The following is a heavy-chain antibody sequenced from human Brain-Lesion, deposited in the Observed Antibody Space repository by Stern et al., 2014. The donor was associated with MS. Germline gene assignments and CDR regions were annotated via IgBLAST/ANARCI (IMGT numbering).Heavy chain of an antibody. CDR3: ATDLQQPLVDTFDI. Sequence: QLVQSGAEVKKPGASVKVSCKVSGYTLTELSMHWVRQAPGKGLEWMGGFEPEDGESIYEQKFQGRVTMTEDTSTDTAYMELSSLRSEDTAIYYCATDLQQPLVDTFDIWGQGTMVTVSS. D-gene: IGHD6-13*01. J-gene: IGHJ3*02. CDR1: GYTLTELS. V-gene: IGHV1-24*01. CDR2: FEPEDGES.